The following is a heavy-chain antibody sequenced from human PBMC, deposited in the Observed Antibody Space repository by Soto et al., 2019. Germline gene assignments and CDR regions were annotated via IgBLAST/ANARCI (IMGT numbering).Heavy chain of an antibody. D-gene: IGHD3-3*01. V-gene: IGHV3-30-3*01. CDR2: ISYDGSNK. Sequence: LRLSCAASGFTFSSYAMHWVRQAPGKGLEWVAVISYDGSNKYYADSVKGRFTISRDNSKNTLYLQMNSLRAEDTAVYYCARATTIFGVVIRSGWFYFDYWGQGTLVTVSS. CDR1: GFTFSSYA. CDR3: ARATTIFGVVIRSGWFYFDY. J-gene: IGHJ4*02.